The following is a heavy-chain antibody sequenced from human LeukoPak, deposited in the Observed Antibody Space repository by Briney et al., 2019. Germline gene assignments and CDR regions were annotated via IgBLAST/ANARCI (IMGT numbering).Heavy chain of an antibody. CDR2: ISGSGGST. CDR1: GFTFSSYA. Sequence: GGSPRLSCAAYGFTFSSYAMSWVRQAPGKGLEWVSAISGSGGSTYYADSVKGRFTISRDNSKNTLYLQMNSLRAEDTAVYYCAKDSTYGDYGWGQGTLVTVSS. J-gene: IGHJ4*02. D-gene: IGHD4-17*01. V-gene: IGHV3-23*01. CDR3: AKDSTYGDYG.